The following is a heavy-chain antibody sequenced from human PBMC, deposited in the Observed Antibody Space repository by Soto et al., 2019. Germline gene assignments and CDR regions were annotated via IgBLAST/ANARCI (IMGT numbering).Heavy chain of an antibody. V-gene: IGHV4-30-2*01. CDR1: GGSISSGGYS. J-gene: IGHJ6*02. Sequence: SETLSLTCAVSGGSISSGGYSWSWIRQPPGKGLEWIGYIYHSGSTYYNPSLKSRVTISVDRSKNQFSLKLSPVTAADTPAYFYYGMDVWGQGTTVTVSS. CDR2: IYHSGST. CDR3: YGMDV.